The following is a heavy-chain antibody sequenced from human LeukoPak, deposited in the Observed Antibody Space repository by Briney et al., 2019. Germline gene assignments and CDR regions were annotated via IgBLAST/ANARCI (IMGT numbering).Heavy chain of an antibody. J-gene: IGHJ3*02. CDR2: IYHSGST. CDR1: GGSISSGGYS. V-gene: IGHV4-30-2*01. Sequence: SETLSLTCTVSGGSISSGGYSWSWIRQPPGKGLEWIGYIYHSGSTYYNPSLKSRVTISVDRSKNQFSLKLSSVTAADTAVYYCARDTSVGAFDIWGQGTMVTVSS. D-gene: IGHD1-26*01. CDR3: ARDTSVGAFDI.